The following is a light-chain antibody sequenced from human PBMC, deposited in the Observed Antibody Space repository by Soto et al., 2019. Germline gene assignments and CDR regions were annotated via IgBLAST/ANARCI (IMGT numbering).Light chain of an antibody. CDR2: NVY. CDR3: SAYTVSRTYV. CDR1: SSDVGAYNF. J-gene: IGLJ1*01. Sequence: QSVLTQPASVSGSPGQSITISCTGTSSDVGAYNFVSWHQQHPAKAPKLMIYNVYDRPSGISYRFSGSKSSNTASLTISGLQGEDEADYYCSAYTVSRTYVFGTGTKVTVL. V-gene: IGLV2-14*03.